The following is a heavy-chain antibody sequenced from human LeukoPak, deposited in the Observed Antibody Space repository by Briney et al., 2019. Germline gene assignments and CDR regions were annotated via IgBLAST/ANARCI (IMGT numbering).Heavy chain of an antibody. D-gene: IGHD6-19*01. CDR3: AKDNRRHYTSGPNPDSLH. Sequence: GGSLRLSCAGSGFIFNNYAMHWVRQPPGKGLEWVSGISWNSGSIDYADSAKGRFTISRDNAKNSPYLQMNSLRVEDTAFYYCAKDNRRHYTSGPNPDSLHWGQGALVTVSS. J-gene: IGHJ4*02. V-gene: IGHV3-9*01. CDR1: GFIFNNYA. CDR2: ISWNSGSI.